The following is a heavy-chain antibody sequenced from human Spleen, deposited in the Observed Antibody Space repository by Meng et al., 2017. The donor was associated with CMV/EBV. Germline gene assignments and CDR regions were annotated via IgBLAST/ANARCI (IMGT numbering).Heavy chain of an antibody. Sequence: HVLLRQWSAGLLKPSEPLSLTGAVYGGSFSSFYWHWIRQPPGKGLEWIGEINHSGSTNYNPSLKNRVTISVDTSKNQFSLKLSSVTAADTAVYYCARSDGRIAPGHYWGQGTLVTVSS. V-gene: IGHV4-34*01. CDR3: ARSDGRIAPGHY. D-gene: IGHD5-18*01. CDR2: INHSGST. J-gene: IGHJ4*02. CDR1: GGSFSSFY.